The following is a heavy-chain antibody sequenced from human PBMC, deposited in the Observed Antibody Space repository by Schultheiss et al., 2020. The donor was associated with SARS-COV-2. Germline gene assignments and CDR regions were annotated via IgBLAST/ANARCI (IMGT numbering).Heavy chain of an antibody. CDR2: ISAYNGNT. CDR3: ARGLITMIVVEQSYFDY. CDR1: GYTFTSYG. J-gene: IGHJ4*02. D-gene: IGHD3-22*01. Sequence: ASVKVSCKASGYTFTSYGISWVRQAPGQGLEWMGWISAYNGNTNYAQKLQGRVTMTTDTSTSTAYMELRSLRSDDTAVYYCARGLITMIVVEQSYFDYWGQGTLVTVSS. V-gene: IGHV1-18*01.